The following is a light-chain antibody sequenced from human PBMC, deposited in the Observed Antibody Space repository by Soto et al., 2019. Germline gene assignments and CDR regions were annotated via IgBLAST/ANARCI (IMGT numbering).Light chain of an antibody. CDR3: QQSYSDSPT. CDR1: QSISSH. CDR2: VAS. J-gene: IGKJ1*01. V-gene: IGKV1-39*01. Sequence: DIQMTQSPSSLSASVGDRVTITCRASQSISSHLNWYQQKPGNAPKLLIYVASSLQSGVPSRFSGSGSGTDFTLTISSLQPEDFAIYYCQQSYSDSPTFGQGTKVDIK.